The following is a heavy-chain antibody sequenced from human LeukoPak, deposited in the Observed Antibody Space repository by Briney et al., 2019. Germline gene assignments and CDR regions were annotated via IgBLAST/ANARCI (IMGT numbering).Heavy chain of an antibody. J-gene: IGHJ3*02. V-gene: IGHV4-59*01. CDR3: ARHGATPMTTVTDDAFDI. CDR1: GGSISSYY. Sequence: PSETLSLTCTVSGGSISSYYWSWIRQPPGKGLEWIGYIYYSGSTNYNPSLKSRVTISVDTSKNQFSLKLSSVTAADTAAYYCARHGATPMTTVTDDAFDIWGQGTMVTVSS. CDR2: IYYSGST. D-gene: IGHD4-17*01.